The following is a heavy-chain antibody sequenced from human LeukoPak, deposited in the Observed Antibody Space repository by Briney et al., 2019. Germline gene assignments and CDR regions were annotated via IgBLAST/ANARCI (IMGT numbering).Heavy chain of an antibody. D-gene: IGHD1-26*01. CDR2: INHSGST. J-gene: IGHJ4*02. V-gene: IGHV4-34*01. CDR3: ARIVGATNYFDY. Sequence: PSETLSLTCAVYGGSFSGYYWSWIRQPPGKGLEWIGEINHSGSTNYNPSLKSRVTISVDTSKNQSSLKLSSVTAADTAVYYCARIVGATNYFDYWGQGTLVTVSS. CDR1: GGSFSGYY.